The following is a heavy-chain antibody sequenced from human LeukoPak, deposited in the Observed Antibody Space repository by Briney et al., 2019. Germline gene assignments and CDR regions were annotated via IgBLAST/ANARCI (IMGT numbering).Heavy chain of an antibody. J-gene: IGHJ4*02. V-gene: IGHV1-69*05. CDR2: IIPIFGTA. CDR1: GGTFSSYA. Sequence: SVKVPCKASGGTFSSYAISWVRQAPGQGLEWMGGIIPIFGTANYAQKFQGRVTITTDESTSTAYMELSSLRSEDTAVYYCARGYYYDSSGYFAYWGQGTLVTVSS. CDR3: ARGYYYDSSGYFAY. D-gene: IGHD3-22*01.